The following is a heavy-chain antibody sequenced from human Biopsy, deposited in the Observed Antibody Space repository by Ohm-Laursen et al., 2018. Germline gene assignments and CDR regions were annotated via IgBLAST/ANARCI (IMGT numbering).Heavy chain of an antibody. CDR3: ARDEGLLRAFDI. D-gene: IGHD1-26*01. J-gene: IGHJ3*02. Sequence: SETLSLTCIVSGGSISGHFWSWVRQPAGKGLEWIGRIYSNGNTNYNPSLKSRVSMSVDTSKNHFSLNLTSVTAADTAVYYCARDEGLLRAFDIWGQGTLGTVSS. V-gene: IGHV4-4*07. CDR1: GGSISGHF. CDR2: IYSNGNT.